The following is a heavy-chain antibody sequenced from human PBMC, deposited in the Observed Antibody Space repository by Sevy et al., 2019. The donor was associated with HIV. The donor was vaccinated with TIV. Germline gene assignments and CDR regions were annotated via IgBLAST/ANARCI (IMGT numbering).Heavy chain of an antibody. J-gene: IGHJ6*03. D-gene: IGHD2-15*01. CDR1: GFTFSSYS. CDR2: ISSSSSYI. V-gene: IGHV3-21*01. Sequence: GGSLRLSCAASGFTFSSYSMNWVRQAPGKGLEWVSSISSSSSYIYYADSVKGRFTSSRDNAKKSLYLQMNSLRSKDTAVYYCARGVRHCSGGSCYDYYYMDVWGKGTTVTVSS. CDR3: ARGVRHCSGGSCYDYYYMDV.